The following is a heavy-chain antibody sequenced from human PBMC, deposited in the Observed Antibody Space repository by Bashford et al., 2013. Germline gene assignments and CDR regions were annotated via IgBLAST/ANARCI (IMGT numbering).Heavy chain of an antibody. J-gene: IGHJ6*04. Sequence: VRQAPGKGLEWVSAISGSGGSTYYADSVKGRFTISRDNSKNTLYLQMGSLRTEDMGVYYCARGRGWLRTPMDVWGKGTTVTVSS. CDR3: ARGRGWLRTPMDV. D-gene: IGHD5-12*01. V-gene: IGHV3-64*02. CDR2: ISGSGGST.